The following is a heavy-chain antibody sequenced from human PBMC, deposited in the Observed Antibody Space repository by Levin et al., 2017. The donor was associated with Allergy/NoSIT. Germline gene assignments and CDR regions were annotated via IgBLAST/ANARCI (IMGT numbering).Heavy chain of an antibody. J-gene: IGHJ4*02. CDR2: INPNSGGT. Sequence: ASVKVSCKASGYTFTGYYMHWVRQAPGQGLEWMGWINPNSGGTNYAQKFQGRVTMTRDTSISTAYMELSRLRSDDTAVYYCASPSKCSSTSCYAYYFDYWGQGTLVTVSS. CDR1: GYTFTGYY. CDR3: ASPSKCSSTSCYAYYFDY. D-gene: IGHD2-2*01. V-gene: IGHV1-2*02.